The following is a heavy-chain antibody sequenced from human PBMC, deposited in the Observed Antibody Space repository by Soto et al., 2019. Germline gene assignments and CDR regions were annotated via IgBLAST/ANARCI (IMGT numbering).Heavy chain of an antibody. CDR3: ARVHVMVVAGSTFDY. CDR2: IYHGGTT. Sequence: SDTLSLTCAVSGYSLSSGSYWGWIRQPPGKGPEWIASIYHGGTTFYNPSLKSRVTLSVDTSKNHYSLNLRSVTAADTAVYYCARVHVMVVAGSTFDYWGPGILVTVSS. V-gene: IGHV4-38-2*01. CDR1: GYSLSSGSY. D-gene: IGHD6-19*01. J-gene: IGHJ4*01.